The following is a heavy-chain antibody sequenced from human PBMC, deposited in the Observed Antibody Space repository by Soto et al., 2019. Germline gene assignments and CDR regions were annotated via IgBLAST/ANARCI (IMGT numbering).Heavy chain of an antibody. J-gene: IGHJ6*02. CDR1: GYTFTSYA. D-gene: IGHD3-3*01. V-gene: IGHV1-3*01. CDR2: INAGNGNT. CDR3: ARGYYDFWSGYYYYYYGMDV. Sequence: QVQLVQSGAEVKKPGASVKVSCKASGYTFTSYAMHWVRQAPGQRLEWMGWINAGNGNTKYSQKFQGRVTITRETSASTAYMELSSLRSEDTAVYYCARGYYDFWSGYYYYYYGMDVWGQGTTVTVSS.